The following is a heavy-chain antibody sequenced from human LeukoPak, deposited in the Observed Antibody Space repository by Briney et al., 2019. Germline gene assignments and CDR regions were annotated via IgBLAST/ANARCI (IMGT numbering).Heavy chain of an antibody. Sequence: PGGSLRLSCTVSGFTVSSNSMSWVRQAPGKGLEWVSFIYSDNTHYSDSVKGRFTISRDNSKNTLYLQMNSLRAEDTAVYYCARDGGDYGSGSYYAYWGQGTLVTVSS. CDR1: GFTVSSNS. V-gene: IGHV3-53*01. CDR2: IYSDNT. J-gene: IGHJ4*02. CDR3: ARDGGDYGSGSYYAY. D-gene: IGHD3-10*01.